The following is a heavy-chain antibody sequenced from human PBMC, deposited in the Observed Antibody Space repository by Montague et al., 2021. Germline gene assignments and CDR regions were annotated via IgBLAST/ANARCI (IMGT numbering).Heavy chain of an antibody. V-gene: IGHV4-39*07. CDR1: GASITSNIYY. CDR3: ARVFSGWYAGWFDP. CDR2: IYYSGNS. D-gene: IGHD6-13*01. J-gene: IGHJ5*02. Sequence: SETLSLTCTVSGASITSNIYYWGWIRQSPGKGLEWIGSIYYSGNSFYQPSLKSRITMAVDTSKNQFSLKLSSVTAADTAIYYCARVFSGWYAGWFDPWGQGTLVTVSS.